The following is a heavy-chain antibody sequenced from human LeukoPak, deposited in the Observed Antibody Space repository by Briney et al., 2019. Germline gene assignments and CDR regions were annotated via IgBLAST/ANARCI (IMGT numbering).Heavy chain of an antibody. D-gene: IGHD1-26*01. CDR3: ARRLWYSGSSGYYFDL. Sequence: SETLSLTCAVSNASISSHYWSWIRQPPGKGPEYIGYINDSGSTKYNPSLKSRVTMSVDTSKSHFSLKVNSVTAADTAVYYCARRLWYSGSSGYYFDLWGQGTLVTVSS. V-gene: IGHV4-59*11. J-gene: IGHJ4*02. CDR1: NASISSHY. CDR2: INDSGST.